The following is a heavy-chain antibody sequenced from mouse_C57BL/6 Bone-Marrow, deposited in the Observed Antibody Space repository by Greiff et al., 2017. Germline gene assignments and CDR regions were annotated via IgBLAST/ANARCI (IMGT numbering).Heavy chain of an antibody. J-gene: IGHJ4*01. V-gene: IGHV1-39*01. CDR3: ARGYDYDYAMDY. Sequence: VHVKQSGPELVKPGASVKISCKASGYSFTDYNMNWVKQSNGKSLEWIGVINPNYGTTSYNQKFKGKATLTVDQSSSTAYMQLNSLTSEDSAVYYCARGYDYDYAMDYWGQGTSATVSS. CDR1: GYSFTDYN. D-gene: IGHD2-4*01. CDR2: INPNYGTT.